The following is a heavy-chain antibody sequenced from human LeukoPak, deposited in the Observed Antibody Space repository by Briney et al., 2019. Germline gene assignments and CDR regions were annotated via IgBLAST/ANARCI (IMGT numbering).Heavy chain of an antibody. CDR2: IWYDGSNK. CDR1: GFTFSSYG. D-gene: IGHD3-3*01. CDR3: ARGVGDYYDFWTAGMDV. Sequence: GGSLRLSCAASGFTFSSYGMHWVRQAPDKGMEWVAVIWYDGSNKYYADSVKGRFTISRDNSKNTLYLQMNSLRAEDTAVYYCARGVGDYYDFWTAGMDVWGQGTTVTVSS. V-gene: IGHV3-33*01. J-gene: IGHJ6*02.